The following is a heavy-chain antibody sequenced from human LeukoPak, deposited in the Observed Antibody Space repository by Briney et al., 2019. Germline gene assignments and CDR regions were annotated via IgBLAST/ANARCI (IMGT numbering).Heavy chain of an antibody. CDR1: GFTFSSYG. Sequence: GGSLRLSCAASGFTFSSYGMTWVRQAPGKGLEWVSSISSSSSYIYYADAIKGRFTISRDNAKNSLYLQMNSLRAEDTALYYCARGVDNYGHVFDYWGQGTLVTVSS. J-gene: IGHJ4*02. V-gene: IGHV3-21*01. CDR2: ISSSSSYI. D-gene: IGHD5-18*01. CDR3: ARGVDNYGHVFDY.